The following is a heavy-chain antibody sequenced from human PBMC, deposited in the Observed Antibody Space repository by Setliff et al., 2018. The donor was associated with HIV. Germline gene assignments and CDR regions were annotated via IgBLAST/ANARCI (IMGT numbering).Heavy chain of an antibody. D-gene: IGHD2-2*01. V-gene: IGHV3-23*01. CDR3: AKVPLFVVVPAALGGMDV. CDR2: ISGSGSTT. Sequence: PGGSLRLSCAASGVSFNNYAMSWVRQAPGKGLEWVSSISGSGSTTYYGDSVKGRFTISRDNSWDTVDLQMNTLRAEDTAVYYCAKVPLFVVVPAALGGMDVWGQGTTVTVSS. J-gene: IGHJ6*02. CDR1: GVSFNNYA.